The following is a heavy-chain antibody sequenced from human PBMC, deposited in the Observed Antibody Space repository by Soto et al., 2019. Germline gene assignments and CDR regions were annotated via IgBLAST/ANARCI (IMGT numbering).Heavy chain of an antibody. CDR2: ISSSSSYI. CDR1: GFTFSSYS. D-gene: IGHD5-12*01. J-gene: IGHJ3*02. Sequence: PGGSLRLSCAASGFTFSSYSMNWVRQAPGKGLEWVSSISSSSSYIYYADSVKGRFTISRDNAKNSLYLQMNSLRAEDTAVYYCARPGDGYNLRGAFDIWGQGTMVTVSS. CDR3: ARPGDGYNLRGAFDI. V-gene: IGHV3-21*01.